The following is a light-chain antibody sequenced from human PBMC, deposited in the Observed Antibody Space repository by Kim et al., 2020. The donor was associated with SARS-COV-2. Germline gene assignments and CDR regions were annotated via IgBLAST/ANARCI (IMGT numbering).Light chain of an antibody. CDR3: QQYGTSPGT. Sequence: EIVLTQSPGTLSLSPGERATLSCRASQSVRSSYLAWYQQKPGQAPRLLIYGASSRATGIPDRFSGSGSGTDFTLTISRLEPEDFAMYYCQQYGTSPGTFGQGTKVDIK. CDR1: QSVRSSY. J-gene: IGKJ1*01. CDR2: GAS. V-gene: IGKV3-20*01.